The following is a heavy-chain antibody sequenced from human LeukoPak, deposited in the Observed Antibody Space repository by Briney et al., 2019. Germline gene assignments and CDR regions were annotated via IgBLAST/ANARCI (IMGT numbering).Heavy chain of an antibody. J-gene: IGHJ5*02. D-gene: IGHD2-2*01. CDR3: ATSSNAPGNH. CDR2: IKEDGSAQ. Sequence: GGSLGLSCAASGFTFNSYWMSWVRQPPGKGLEWVANIKEDGSAQYYVDSVKGRFTISRDNAQNSLNLQMDSLRAEDTAVYYCATSSNAPGNHWGQGTLVTVSS. V-gene: IGHV3-7*01. CDR1: GFTFNSYW.